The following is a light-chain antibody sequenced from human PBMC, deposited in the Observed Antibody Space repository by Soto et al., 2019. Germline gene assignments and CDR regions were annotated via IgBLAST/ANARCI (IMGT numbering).Light chain of an antibody. CDR1: QSVSSTY. CDR2: GAS. J-gene: IGKJ2*01. CDR3: QQYGSAPYT. V-gene: IGKV3-20*01. Sequence: EIVLTQSPGTLSLSPGERATLSCRASQSVSSTYLAWYQQKPGQAPRLLIYGASSRATDGPDRFTVSASGTDFTLTISRLEPEELAVYYCQQYGSAPYTFGQATKLEIK.